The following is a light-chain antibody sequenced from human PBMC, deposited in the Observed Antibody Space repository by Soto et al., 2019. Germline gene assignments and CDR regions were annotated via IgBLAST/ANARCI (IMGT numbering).Light chain of an antibody. J-gene: IGKJ5*01. CDR1: QSISVW. V-gene: IGKV1-5*03. Sequence: DIQMTQSPSTLSASVGDSVTITCRASQSISVWLAWYQQKPGKAPKLLLYKASSLQSGVPSRFSGSGSGTEFTLTFSSLQPDDFATYYCQQYNTYSITFGQGTRLEIK. CDR3: QQYNTYSIT. CDR2: KAS.